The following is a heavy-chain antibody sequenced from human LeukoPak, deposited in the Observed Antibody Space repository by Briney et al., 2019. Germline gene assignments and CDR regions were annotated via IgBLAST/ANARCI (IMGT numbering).Heavy chain of an antibody. CDR3: ARDARPIAAAVSSNWFDP. V-gene: IGHV1-18*01. Sequence: ASVKVSCKASGYTFTNYGLSWVRQAPGQGLEWMGWISGYNGNTKYVQKLQGRVTMTRDTSTTTAYMELRSLRFDDTAVYYCARDARPIAAAVSSNWFDPWGQGTLVTVSS. CDR1: GYTFTNYG. CDR2: ISGYNGNT. J-gene: IGHJ5*02. D-gene: IGHD6-13*01.